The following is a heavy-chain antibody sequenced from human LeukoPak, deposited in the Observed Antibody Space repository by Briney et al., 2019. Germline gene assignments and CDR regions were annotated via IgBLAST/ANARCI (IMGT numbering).Heavy chain of an antibody. CDR2: IYYSGST. J-gene: IGHJ4*02. D-gene: IGHD1-26*01. Sequence: PSETLSLTCTVSAGSISSGDYYWSWIRQPPGKGLEWIGYIYYSGSTYYNPSLKSRVTISVDTSKNQFSLKLSSVTAADTAVYYCARDKVGATLVVDYWGQGTLVTVSS. CDR3: ARDKVGATLVVDY. CDR1: AGSISSGDYY. V-gene: IGHV4-30-4*08.